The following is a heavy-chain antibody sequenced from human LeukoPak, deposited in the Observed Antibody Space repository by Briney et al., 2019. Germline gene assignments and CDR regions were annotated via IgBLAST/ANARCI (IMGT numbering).Heavy chain of an antibody. CDR1: GGSFSGYY. CDR3: ARSLELPSYYFDY. J-gene: IGHJ4*02. V-gene: IGHV4-34*01. CDR2: INHSGST. D-gene: IGHD1-7*01. Sequence: SETLSLTCGVYGGSFSGYYWSWIRQPPGKGLEWIGEINHSGSTNYNPSLKSRVTISVDTSKNQFSLKLSSVTAADTAVYYCARSLELPSYYFDYWGQGTLVTVSS.